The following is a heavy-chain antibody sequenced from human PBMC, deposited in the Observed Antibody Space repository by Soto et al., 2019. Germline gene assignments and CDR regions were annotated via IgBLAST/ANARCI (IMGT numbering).Heavy chain of an antibody. CDR1: GGSITNNNYF. Sequence: SETLSLTCTVSGGSITNNNYFWGWVRQPPGKGLEWIGSAAYSGGTYKNPSLKSRVTVSVDTSKNQFSLKLTSVTAADTAVYYCAKVVVGATSHSDFDSWGQGTLVTASS. D-gene: IGHD2-15*01. V-gene: IGHV4-39*01. CDR3: AKVVVGATSHSDFDS. J-gene: IGHJ4*02. CDR2: AAYSGGT.